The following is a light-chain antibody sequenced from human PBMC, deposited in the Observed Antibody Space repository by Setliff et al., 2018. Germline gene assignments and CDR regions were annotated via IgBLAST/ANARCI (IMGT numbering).Light chain of an antibody. Sequence: SYELTQPPSVPVAPGKTARITWGGNNIGGKSVNWYQQKPGQAPVLVIYYDSDRPSGIPERFFGSNSGNTATLTISRVEAGDEADYYCQVWDSGSEHYVFGTGTKVTVL. V-gene: IGLV3-21*04. J-gene: IGLJ1*01. CDR2: YDS. CDR3: QVWDSGSEHYV. CDR1: NIGGKS.